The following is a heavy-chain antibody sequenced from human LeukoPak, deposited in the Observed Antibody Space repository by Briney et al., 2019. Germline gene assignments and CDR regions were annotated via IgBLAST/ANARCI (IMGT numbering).Heavy chain of an antibody. J-gene: IGHJ4*02. Sequence: GGSLRLSCAASGFTVSSNYMSWVRQAPGKGLEWVSVIYSGGTTYYADSVKGRFTISRDNPKNTLHLQMNSLRAEDTAVYYCARDQYSYAHAAHWGQGTLVTVSS. CDR2: IYSGGTT. CDR1: GFTVSSNY. V-gene: IGHV3-66*01. CDR3: ARDQYSYAHAAH. D-gene: IGHD5-18*01.